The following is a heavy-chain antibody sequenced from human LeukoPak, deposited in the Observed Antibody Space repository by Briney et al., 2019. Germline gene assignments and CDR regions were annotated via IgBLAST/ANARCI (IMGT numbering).Heavy chain of an antibody. D-gene: IGHD6-19*01. V-gene: IGHV1-2*02. CDR1: GYTFTDYY. CDR2: INPNSGGT. Sequence: GASVKVSCKASGYTFTDYYMHWVRQAPGQGLEWMGWINPNSGGTNYAQKFQGRVTMTRDTSISTAYMELRSLRSDDTAVYYCASSLAVAGIFDYWGQGTLVTVSS. CDR3: ASSLAVAGIFDY. J-gene: IGHJ4*02.